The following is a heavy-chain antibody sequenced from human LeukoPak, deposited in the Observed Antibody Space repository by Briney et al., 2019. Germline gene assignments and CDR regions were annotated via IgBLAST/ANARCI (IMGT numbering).Heavy chain of an antibody. D-gene: IGHD3-16*02. CDR2: ISVSGAGT. J-gene: IGHJ4*02. Sequence: GGSLRLSCVASTFAFTSRAMSWVRQAPGKGLEWVSVISVSGAGTYYADSVKGRFTISRDNSKNTLYLQMNSLRAEDTAIYYCAQGSLTTEGNYRPLDYWGQGTLVTVSS. V-gene: IGHV3-23*01. CDR1: TFAFTSRA. CDR3: AQGSLTTEGNYRPLDY.